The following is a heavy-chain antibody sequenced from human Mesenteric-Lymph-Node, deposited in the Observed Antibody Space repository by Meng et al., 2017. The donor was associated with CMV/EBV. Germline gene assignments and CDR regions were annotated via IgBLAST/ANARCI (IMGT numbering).Heavy chain of an antibody. V-gene: IGHV5-51*01. D-gene: IGHD2-15*01. CDR3: ARLTSHGGNFDY. Sequence: KVSAKGSGYSFIKYWIGWVRQMPGKGLEWMGIIHPGDSDTRYNPSFQGQVTISADKSISTAYLQWSSLKASDTAMYYCARLTSHGGNFDYWGQGTLVTVSS. J-gene: IGHJ4*02. CDR2: IHPGDSDT. CDR1: GYSFIKYW.